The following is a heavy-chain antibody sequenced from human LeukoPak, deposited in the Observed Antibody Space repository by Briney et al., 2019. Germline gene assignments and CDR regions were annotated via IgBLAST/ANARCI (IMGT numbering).Heavy chain of an antibody. J-gene: IGHJ4*02. Sequence: SETLSLTCAVSGGSISSNSYYWGWIRQPPGKGLEWIGEINHSGSTNYNPSLKSRVTISIDTSKNQFSLRLNSVTAADTAVYYCARGHGVPAAILDYWGQGTLVTVSS. CDR1: GGSISSNSYY. V-gene: IGHV4-39*07. CDR2: INHSGST. CDR3: ARGHGVPAAILDY. D-gene: IGHD2-2*01.